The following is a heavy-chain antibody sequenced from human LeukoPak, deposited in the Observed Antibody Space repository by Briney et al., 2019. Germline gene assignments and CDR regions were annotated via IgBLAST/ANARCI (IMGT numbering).Heavy chain of an antibody. CDR3: AAGTGRSDFDY. CDR2: IKSKTDGGTT. Sequence: GGSLRLSCAASGFTFSDAWMSWVRQAPGKGLEWVGRIKSKTDGGTTDYAAPVKGRFTISRDDSKDTLYLQMNGLITEDTAVYYCAAGTGRSDFDYWGQGTLVTVSS. V-gene: IGHV3-15*01. J-gene: IGHJ4*02. D-gene: IGHD3/OR15-3a*01. CDR1: GFTFSDAW.